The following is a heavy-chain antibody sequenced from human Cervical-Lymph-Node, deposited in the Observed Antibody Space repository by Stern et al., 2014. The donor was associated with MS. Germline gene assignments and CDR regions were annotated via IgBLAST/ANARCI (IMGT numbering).Heavy chain of an antibody. D-gene: IGHD2-15*01. Sequence: MQLVESGGGVVQPGRSLRLSCAASGYGMHWVRQAPGKGLEWVAVIWYDGSNKYYADSVKGRFTISRDNSKNTLYLQMNSLRAEDTAVYYCARDRHDLGYCSGGSCYLPDYWGQGTLVTVSS. J-gene: IGHJ4*02. CDR1: GYG. V-gene: IGHV3-33*01. CDR3: ARDRHDLGYCSGGSCYLPDY. CDR2: IWYDGSNK.